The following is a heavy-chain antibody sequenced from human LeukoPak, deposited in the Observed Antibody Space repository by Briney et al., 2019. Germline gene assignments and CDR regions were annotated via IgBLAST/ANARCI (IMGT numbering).Heavy chain of an antibody. CDR1: GGTFSSYA. D-gene: IGHD1-14*01. CDR2: IIPILGIA. V-gene: IGHV1-69*04. Sequence: SVKVSCKASGGTFSSYAISWVRQAPGQGLEWMGRIIPILGIANYAQKFQGRVTITADKSTSTAYMELSSLRSEDTAVYYCARTPNPGASSPRWFDPWGQGTLVTVSS. CDR3: ARTPNPGASSPRWFDP. J-gene: IGHJ5*02.